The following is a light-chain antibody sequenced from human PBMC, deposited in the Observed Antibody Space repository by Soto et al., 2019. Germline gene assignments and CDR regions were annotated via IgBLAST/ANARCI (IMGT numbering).Light chain of an antibody. CDR3: QQYGSSLYT. CDR2: GAS. J-gene: IGKJ2*01. CDR1: QSVSRNS. V-gene: IGKV3-20*01. Sequence: EIVLTQSPGTLSLSPGERATLSCRASQSVSRNSLAWYQQKPGQAPRLLIYGASSRATGIPDRFSGSGSGTDFTLTISRMEPEDFAVFYCQQYGSSLYTFGQGTKLEIK.